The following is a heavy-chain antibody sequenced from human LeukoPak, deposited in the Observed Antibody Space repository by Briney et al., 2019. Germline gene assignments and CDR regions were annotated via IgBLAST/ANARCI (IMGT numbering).Heavy chain of an antibody. CDR3: AHTRGGAYYYYGMDV. J-gene: IGHJ6*02. V-gene: IGHV4-39*07. CDR2: LYYSGST. D-gene: IGHD2-21*01. Sequence: KPSETLSLTCTVSGGSISSASYYWGWVRQSPGKGLEWIGSLYYSGSTYYNPSLKSRVTISVDTSKNQFSLKLSSVTAADTAVYYCAHTRGGAYYYYGMDVWGQGTTVTVSS. CDR1: GGSISSASYY.